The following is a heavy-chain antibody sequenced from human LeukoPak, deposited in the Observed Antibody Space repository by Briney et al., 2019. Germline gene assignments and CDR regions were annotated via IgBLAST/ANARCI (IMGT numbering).Heavy chain of an antibody. V-gene: IGHV3-64*01. CDR3: SGGSSWYRGIDY. CDR1: GFTFSSYA. CDR2: ISTNGGST. J-gene: IGHJ4*02. Sequence: AGGSLRLSCAASGFTFSSYAMYWVRQAPGKGLEYVSAISTNGGSTYYANSVKGRFTISRDNSKNTLSLQMGSQRAEDMGVYYCSGGSSWYRGIDYWGQGTLVTVSS. D-gene: IGHD6-13*01.